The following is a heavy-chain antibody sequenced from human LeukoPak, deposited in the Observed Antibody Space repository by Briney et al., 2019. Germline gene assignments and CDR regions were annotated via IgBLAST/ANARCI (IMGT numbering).Heavy chain of an antibody. D-gene: IGHD7-27*01. V-gene: IGHV5-51*01. Sequence: PGESLKISCKDSGSNFVDYWIGWVRQVPGRGLEWMAVIFPGDSETTYSPSFQGQVTISADKSISTAYLQWSSLKASDTAMYYCARRFLTGDYFDYWGQGTLVTVSS. J-gene: IGHJ4*02. CDR1: GSNFVDYW. CDR2: IFPGDSET. CDR3: ARRFLTGDYFDY.